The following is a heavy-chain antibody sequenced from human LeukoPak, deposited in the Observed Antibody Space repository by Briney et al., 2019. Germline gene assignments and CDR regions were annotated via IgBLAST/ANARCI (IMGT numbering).Heavy chain of an antibody. CDR1: GGSFSGYY. CDR2: INHSENT. Sequence: ETLSLTCAVYGGSFSGYYWSLIRQPPGKGLEWIGEINHSENTNYNPSLKSRVTISVDTSKNQFSLNLNSVTAADTAVYYCARGQNDFWSGRNYYFDYWGQGTLVTVSS. D-gene: IGHD3-3*01. J-gene: IGHJ4*02. CDR3: ARGQNDFWSGRNYYFDY. V-gene: IGHV4-34*01.